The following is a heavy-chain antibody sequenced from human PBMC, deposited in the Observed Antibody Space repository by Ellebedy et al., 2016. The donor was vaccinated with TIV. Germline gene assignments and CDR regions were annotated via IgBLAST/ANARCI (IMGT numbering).Heavy chain of an antibody. J-gene: IGHJ6*02. D-gene: IGHD3-10*01. CDR3: ARLSFARTMVRGVITTQYYYYGMDV. Sequence: AASVKVSCKASGGTFSSYAISWVRKAPGQGLEWMGGIIPIFGTANYAQKFQGRVTITADESTSTAYMELSSLRSEDTAVYYCARLSFARTMVRGVITTQYYYYGMDVWGQGTTVTVSS. CDR1: GGTFSSYA. V-gene: IGHV1-69*13. CDR2: IIPIFGTA.